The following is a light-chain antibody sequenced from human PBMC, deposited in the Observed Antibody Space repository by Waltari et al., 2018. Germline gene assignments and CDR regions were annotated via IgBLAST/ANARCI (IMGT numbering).Light chain of an antibody. V-gene: IGLV2-11*01. CDR3: CSYAGP. CDR1: SSDVGGYNY. J-gene: IGLJ2*01. Sequence: QSALTQPRSVSGSPGQSVAISCTGTSSDVGGYNYVSWYQQHPGKAPKLMIYGVPKRPPGVPDRFSGSKSGNTASLTISGLQADDEADYYCCSYAGPFGGGTKLTVL. CDR2: GVP.